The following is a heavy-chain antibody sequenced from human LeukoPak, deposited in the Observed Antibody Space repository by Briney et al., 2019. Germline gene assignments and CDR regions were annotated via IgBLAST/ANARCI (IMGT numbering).Heavy chain of an antibody. CDR3: ARVRGDLLIDF. CDR2: INHSGST. J-gene: IGHJ4*02. V-gene: IGHV4-34*01. Sequence: PSETLSLTCAVYIESFSGYYWSWISQPPGKGLEWIGEINHSGSTNYNPSLKRRVTISADTSKNQFSLTLSSVTAADTAMYYCARVRGDLLIDFWGQGNLVTVSS. D-gene: IGHD2-21*02. CDR1: IESFSGYY.